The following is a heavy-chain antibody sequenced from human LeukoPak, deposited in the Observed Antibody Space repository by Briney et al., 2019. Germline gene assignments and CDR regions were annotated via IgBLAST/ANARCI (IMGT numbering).Heavy chain of an antibody. Sequence: GGSLRLSCAASGFTFSDYYMSWIRQAPGKGLEWVSYIGGSGTTIFYAHSVKGRFTISRDNAKNSLYLQMNSLRAEDTAVYYCARAKKGWLRLSYWYFDLWGRGTLVTVSS. V-gene: IGHV3-11*01. CDR3: ARAKKGWLRLSYWYFDL. J-gene: IGHJ2*01. CDR2: IGGSGTTI. CDR1: GFTFSDYY. D-gene: IGHD5-12*01.